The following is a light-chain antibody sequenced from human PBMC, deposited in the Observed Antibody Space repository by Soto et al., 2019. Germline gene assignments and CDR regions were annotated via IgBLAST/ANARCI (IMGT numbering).Light chain of an antibody. CDR1: QSVSSSY. CDR3: QQYGSSPWK. CDR2: VAS. J-gene: IGKJ1*01. V-gene: IGKV3-20*01. Sequence: EIVLTQSPGTLSLSPGEIATLSCRASQSVSSSYLAWYQQKPGQAPRIFIYVASSRATGIPDRFSGSGSGTDFTLTRSRLEPAEFAGYYCQQYGSSPWKFGQGTQGEIK.